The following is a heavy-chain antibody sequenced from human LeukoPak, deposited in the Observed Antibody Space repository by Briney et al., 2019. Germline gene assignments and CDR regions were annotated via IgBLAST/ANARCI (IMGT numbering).Heavy chain of an antibody. CDR2: IYHSGST. D-gene: IGHD2-2*01. CDR1: GDSFNSGAYY. Sequence: SETLSLTCTVSGDSFNSGAYYWSWIRQYPGKGLEWIGYIYHSGSTYYNPSLKSRVTISLDMSKNQFSLKLSSVTAADTAVYSCARAYTRYCSSTSCLIFFDRWGQGTLVTVSS. J-gene: IGHJ5*02. V-gene: IGHV4-31*03. CDR3: ARAYTRYCSSTSCLIFFDR.